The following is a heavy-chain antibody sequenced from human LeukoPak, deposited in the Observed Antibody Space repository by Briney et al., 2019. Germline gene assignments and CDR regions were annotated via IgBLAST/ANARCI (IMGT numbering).Heavy chain of an antibody. D-gene: IGHD6-13*01. J-gene: IGHJ4*02. Sequence: SETLSLTCTVSDDSISDYYRGWIRQPPGKGLEWIGYIYYSGSTSYNPSLKSRVTISVDTSKNQFSLKLSSVTAADTAVYYCARDLGFNSNWSYYFDSWGQGTLVTVSS. CDR2: IYYSGST. CDR1: DDSISDYY. V-gene: IGHV4-59*01. CDR3: ARDLGFNSNWSYYFDS.